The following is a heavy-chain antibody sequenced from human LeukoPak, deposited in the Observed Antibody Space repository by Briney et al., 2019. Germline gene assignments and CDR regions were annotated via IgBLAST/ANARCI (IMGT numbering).Heavy chain of an antibody. D-gene: IGHD6-6*01. V-gene: IGHV3-73*01. CDR3: TSDIRYSSSSKNPTAIDY. CDR1: GFTFSGSA. J-gene: IGHJ4*02. CDR2: IRSKANSYAT. Sequence: GGSLRLSCAASGFTFSGSAMHWVRQASGKGLEWVGRIRSKANSYATAYAASVKGRFTISRDDSKNTAYLQMNSLKTEDTAVYYCTSDIRYSSSSKNPTAIDYWGQGTLVTVSS.